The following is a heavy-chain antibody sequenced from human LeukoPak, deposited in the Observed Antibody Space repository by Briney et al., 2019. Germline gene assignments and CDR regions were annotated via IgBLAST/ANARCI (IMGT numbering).Heavy chain of an antibody. J-gene: IGHJ4*02. CDR1: GFTFSFYG. V-gene: IGHV3-30*02. D-gene: IGHD2-2*02. Sequence: GGSLRLSCAASGFTFSFYGMRWVRQAPGKGLEWVAFIRYDGSNKYYADSVKGRFTISRDNSKNTLYLQMNSLRAEDTAVYYCAKDWAGCSSTSCYKETDYWGQGTLVTVSS. CDR3: AKDWAGCSSTSCYKETDY. CDR2: IRYDGSNK.